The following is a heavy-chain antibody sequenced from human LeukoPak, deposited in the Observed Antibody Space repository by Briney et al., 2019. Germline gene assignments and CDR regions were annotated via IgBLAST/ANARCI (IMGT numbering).Heavy chain of an antibody. CDR1: GYSFTSYW. Sequence: GESLKISCKGSGYSFTSYWIGWVRQMPGKGLEWMGIIYPGDSDTRYSPSFQGQVTISADKSISTAYLQWSSLKASDTAMYYCARWFDGMAGLYYFDYWGQGTLVTVSS. V-gene: IGHV5-51*01. CDR2: IYPGDSDT. J-gene: IGHJ4*02. D-gene: IGHD3-10*01. CDR3: ARWFDGMAGLYYFDY.